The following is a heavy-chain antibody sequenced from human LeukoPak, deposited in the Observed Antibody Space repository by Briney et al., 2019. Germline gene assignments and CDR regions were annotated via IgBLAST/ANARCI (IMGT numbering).Heavy chain of an antibody. CDR1: GYTFTSYD. CDR2: MNPNSGNT. J-gene: IGHJ5*02. CDR3: ARGRSSGCGFDP. V-gene: IGHV1-8*01. Sequence: GASVKVSCKASGYTFTSYDINWVRQATGQGVEWVGWMNPNSGNTGYAQKFQGRVTMTRNTSISTAYMELSSLRSEDTAVYYCARGRSSGCGFDPWGQGTLVTVSS. D-gene: IGHD6-19*01.